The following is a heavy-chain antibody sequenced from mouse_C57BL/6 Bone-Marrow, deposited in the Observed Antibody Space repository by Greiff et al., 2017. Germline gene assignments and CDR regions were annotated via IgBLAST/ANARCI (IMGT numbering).Heavy chain of an antibody. CDR1: GFTFSSYA. CDR2: ISSGGDYI. CDR3: TRDRRGYSYGSSPGFAY. V-gene: IGHV5-9-1*02. D-gene: IGHD1-1*01. J-gene: IGHJ3*01. Sequence: EVKLMESGEGLVKPGGSLKLSCAASGFTFSSYAMSWVRQTPEKRLELVAYISSGGDYIYYADTVKGRFTISRDNARHTLFLQMSCLKSADTALYYGTRDRRGYSYGSSPGFAYWGQGTLGTVSS.